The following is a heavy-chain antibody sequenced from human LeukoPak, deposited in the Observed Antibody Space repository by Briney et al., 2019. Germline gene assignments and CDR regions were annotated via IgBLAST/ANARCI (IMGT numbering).Heavy chain of an antibody. V-gene: IGHV3-30*02. Sequence: PGRSLRLSCAASGFTFSSYGMHWVRQAPGKGLEWVAFIRYDGSNKYYADSVKGRFTISRDNSKNTLYLQMNSLRAEDTAVYYCAKEWLQLNYFDYWGQGTLVTVSS. CDR1: GFTFSSYG. J-gene: IGHJ4*02. D-gene: IGHD5-24*01. CDR2: IRYDGSNK. CDR3: AKEWLQLNYFDY.